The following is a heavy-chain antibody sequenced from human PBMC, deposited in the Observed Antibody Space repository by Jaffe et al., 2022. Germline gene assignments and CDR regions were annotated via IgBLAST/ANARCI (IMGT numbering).Heavy chain of an antibody. CDR1: GGSISSYY. CDR3: ARARGNWNEPLFDY. V-gene: IGHV4-59*01. D-gene: IGHD1-1*01. CDR2: IYYSGST. Sequence: QVQLQESGPGLVKPSETLSLTCTVSGGSISSYYWSWIRQPPGKGLEWIGYIYYSGSTNYNPSLKSRVTISVDTSKNQFSLKLSSVTAADTAVYYCARARGNWNEPLFDYWGQGTLVTVSS. J-gene: IGHJ4*02.